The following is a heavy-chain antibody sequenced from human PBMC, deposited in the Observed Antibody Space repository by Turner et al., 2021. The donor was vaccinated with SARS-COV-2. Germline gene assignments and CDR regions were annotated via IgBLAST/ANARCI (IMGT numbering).Heavy chain of an antibody. Sequence: EVQLVESGGGLVQPGRSLRLSCAASGFTFDDSAMHWVRQAPGKGLEWVSGISWNSGSIGYADSVKGRFTISRDNAKNSLYLQMNSLRAEDTALYYCAKGGVLDYTNWFDSWGQGTLVTVSS. D-gene: IGHD4-4*01. J-gene: IGHJ5*01. CDR1: GFTFDDSA. CDR2: ISWNSGSI. CDR3: AKGGVLDYTNWFDS. V-gene: IGHV3-9*01.